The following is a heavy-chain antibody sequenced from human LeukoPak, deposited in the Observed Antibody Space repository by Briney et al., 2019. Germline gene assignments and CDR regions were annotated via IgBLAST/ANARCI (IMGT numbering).Heavy chain of an antibody. Sequence: PGGSLRLSCAASGFTFSYYSMTWVRQAPGKGLEWVSSISGESSYIYYADSLKGRFTISRDNAKNSLYLQMDSLTVEDTAVYYCAREVGPGGWYFDLWGRGTLVTVSS. V-gene: IGHV3-21*01. CDR1: GFTFSYYS. CDR3: AREVGPGGWYFDL. CDR2: ISGESSYI. J-gene: IGHJ2*01.